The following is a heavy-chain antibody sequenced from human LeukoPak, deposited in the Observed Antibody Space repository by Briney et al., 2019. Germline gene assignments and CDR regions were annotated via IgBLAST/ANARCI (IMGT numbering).Heavy chain of an antibody. V-gene: IGHV4-59*01. CDR3: ARGLDSSGWFPYYYYYMDV. Sequence: SETLSLTSTVSGGSISSYYWSWIRQPPGKGLEWIGYIYYSGSTNYNPSLKSRVTISVDTSKNQFSLKLSSVTAADTAVYYCARGLDSSGWFPYYYYYMDVWGKGTTVTASS. CDR2: IYYSGST. D-gene: IGHD6-19*01. CDR1: GGSISSYY. J-gene: IGHJ6*03.